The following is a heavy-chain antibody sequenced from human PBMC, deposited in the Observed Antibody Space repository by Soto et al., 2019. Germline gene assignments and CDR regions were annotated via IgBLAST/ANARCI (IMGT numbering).Heavy chain of an antibody. J-gene: IGHJ4*02. CDR1: GFSLSTSDVG. CDR2: IYWDDDK. D-gene: IGHD6-6*01. V-gene: IGHV2-5*02. Sequence: QITLKESGPTLVKPTQTLTLTCTFSGFSLSTSDVGVGWIRQPPGKALEWLALIYWDDDKRYSPSLKSRLTITKDTSKNQVVLTMTNMDTVDTATYYCAHSKYSRSSFDYWGQGTLVTVSS. CDR3: AHSKYSRSSFDY.